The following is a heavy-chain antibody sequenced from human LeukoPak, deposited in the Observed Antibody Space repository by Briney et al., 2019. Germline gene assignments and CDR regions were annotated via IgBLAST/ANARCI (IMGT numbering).Heavy chain of an antibody. CDR1: GYTFTTHY. V-gene: IGHV1-46*01. CDR2: ITPSGGST. Sequence: ASVKISCKASGYTFTTHYIHWVRQAPGQGLQWMGVITPSGGSTNYPQKFQGRVTMTGDTSTSTVYMELSSLRSEDTGVYYCARVRISMIRGVMSGPFDVWGPGTMVTV. CDR3: ARVRISMIRGVMSGPFDV. D-gene: IGHD3-10*01. J-gene: IGHJ3*01.